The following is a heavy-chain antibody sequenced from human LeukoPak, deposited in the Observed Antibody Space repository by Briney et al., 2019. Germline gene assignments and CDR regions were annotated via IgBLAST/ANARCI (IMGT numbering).Heavy chain of an antibody. Sequence: PSETLSLTCTVSGGSISSSSYYWGWIRQPPGKGLEWIGSIYYSGSTYYNPSLKSRVTISVDTSKNQFSLKLSSVTAADTAVYYCAREASMVRGVITNRAYYYYYYMDVWGKGTTVTISS. CDR3: AREASMVRGVITNRAYYYYYYMDV. D-gene: IGHD3-10*01. V-gene: IGHV4-39*07. J-gene: IGHJ6*03. CDR1: GGSISSSSYY. CDR2: IYYSGST.